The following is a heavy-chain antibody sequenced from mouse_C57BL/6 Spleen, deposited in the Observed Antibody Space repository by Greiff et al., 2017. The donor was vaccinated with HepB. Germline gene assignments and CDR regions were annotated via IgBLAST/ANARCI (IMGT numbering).Heavy chain of an antibody. D-gene: IGHD1-1*01. CDR1: GYSFTDYN. V-gene: IGHV1-39*01. J-gene: IGHJ4*01. CDR2: INPNYGTT. Sequence: VQLKESGPELVKPGASVKISCKASGYSFTDYNMNWVKQSNGKSLEWIGVINPNYGTTSYNQKFKGKATLTVDKSSSTAYMQLNSLTSEDSAVYYCARSLITTVVPWAMDYWGQGTSVTVSS. CDR3: ARSLITTVVPWAMDY.